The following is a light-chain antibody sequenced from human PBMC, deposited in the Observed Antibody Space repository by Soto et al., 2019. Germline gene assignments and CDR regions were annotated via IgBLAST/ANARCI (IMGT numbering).Light chain of an antibody. Sequence: EIVXTQSPXTLSLSPGERATLSCRASQSVSSYLAWYQQKPGQAPRLLIYDASNRATGVPARFSGSGSGTDFTLTISSLEPEDFVVYYCQQRSNWPLTFGGGTKVEIK. J-gene: IGKJ4*01. V-gene: IGKV3-11*01. CDR1: QSVSSY. CDR2: DAS. CDR3: QQRSNWPLT.